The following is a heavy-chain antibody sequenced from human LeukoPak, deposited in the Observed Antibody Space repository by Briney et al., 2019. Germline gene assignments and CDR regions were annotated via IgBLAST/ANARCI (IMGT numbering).Heavy chain of an antibody. J-gene: IGHJ4*02. Sequence: GGSLRLPCAASGFTFSSYGMHWVRQAPGKGLEWVAVISYDGSNKYYADSVKGRFTISRDNSKNTLYLQMNSLRAEDTAVYYCAKDLTSIVVGATGLGYWGQGTLVTVSS. CDR2: ISYDGSNK. D-gene: IGHD1-26*01. V-gene: IGHV3-30*18. CDR3: AKDLTSIVVGATGLGY. CDR1: GFTFSSYG.